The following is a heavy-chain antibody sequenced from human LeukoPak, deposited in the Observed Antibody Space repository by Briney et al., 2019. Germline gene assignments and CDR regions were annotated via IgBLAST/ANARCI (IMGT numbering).Heavy chain of an antibody. CDR1: EFTVSSNY. CDR2: IYSGGDT. D-gene: IGHD2/OR15-2a*01. V-gene: IGHV3-53*01. J-gene: IGHJ4*02. CDR3: ARDLEYVY. Sequence: GGSLRLSCAASEFTVSSNYMTWVRQAPGKGLEWVSIIYSGGDTYYADSVKGRFTISRDNSRNTLYLQMNSLRAEDTAVYYCARDLEYVYWGQGTLVTVSS.